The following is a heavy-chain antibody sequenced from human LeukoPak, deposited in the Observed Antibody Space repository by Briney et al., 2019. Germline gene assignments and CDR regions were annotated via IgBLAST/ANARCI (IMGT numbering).Heavy chain of an antibody. CDR3: TRSGWELSFDY. J-gene: IGHJ4*02. CDR2: ISYDGSNK. V-gene: IGHV3-30*03. D-gene: IGHD1-26*01. Sequence: PGGSLRLSCAVSGFTFSSYWMTWVRQAPGKGLEWVAVISYDGSNKYYADSVKGRFTISRDNSKNTLYLQMNSLRAEDTAVYYVTRSGWELSFDYWGQGTLVTVSS. CDR1: GFTFSSYW.